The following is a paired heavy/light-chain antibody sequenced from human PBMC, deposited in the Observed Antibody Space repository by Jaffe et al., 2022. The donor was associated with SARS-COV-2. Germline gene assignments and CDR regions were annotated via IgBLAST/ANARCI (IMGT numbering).Heavy chain of an antibody. D-gene: IGHD2-15*01. CDR3: AREGGYCSGGSCDWFDP. Sequence: QVQLQESGPGLVKPSQTLSLTCTVSGGSISSGDYYWSWIRQPPGKGLEWIGYIYYSGSTYYNPSLKSRVTISVDTSKNQFSLKLSSVTAADTAVYYCAREGGYCSGGSCDWFDPWGQGTLVTVSS. CDR2: IYYSGST. CDR1: GGSISSGDYY. J-gene: IGHJ5*02. V-gene: IGHV4-30-4*01.
Light chain of an antibody. J-gene: IGLJ2*01. CDR2: GNS. Sequence: QSVLTQPPSVSGAPGQRVTISCTGSSSNIGAGYDVHWYQQLPGTAPKLLIYGNSNRPSGVPDRFSGSKSGTSASLAITGLQAEDEADYYCQSYDSSLYVVFGGGTKLTVL. CDR1: SSNIGAGYD. V-gene: IGLV1-40*01. CDR3: QSYDSSLYVV.